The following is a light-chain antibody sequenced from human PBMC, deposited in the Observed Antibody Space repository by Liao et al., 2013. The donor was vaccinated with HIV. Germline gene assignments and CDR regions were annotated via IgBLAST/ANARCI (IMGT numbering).Light chain of an antibody. CDR2: QDN. Sequence: SYELTQPPSVSVSPGQTATITCSGDKLGNKYVCWYQQKPGQSPVLVIYQDNKRHSGIPERFSGSNSGNTATLTISGTQAMDEADYYCQAWDSSTFVVFGGGTKLTVL. J-gene: IGLJ2*01. CDR3: QAWDSSTFVV. V-gene: IGLV3-1*01. CDR1: KLGNKY.